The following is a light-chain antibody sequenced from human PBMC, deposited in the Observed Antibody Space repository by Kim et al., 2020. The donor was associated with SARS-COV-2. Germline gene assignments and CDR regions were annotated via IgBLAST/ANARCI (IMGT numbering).Light chain of an antibody. J-gene: IGLJ2*01. CDR3: SSYTTSSTVV. CDR1: SSDVGGYNY. CDR2: DVS. Sequence: QSVLTQPASVSESPGQSITISCTGTSSDVGGYNYVSWYQQHPDKAPKLMIYDVSNRPSGVSNRFSGSKSGNTASLTISGLQAEDEADYYCSSYTTSSTVVFGGGTQLTVL. V-gene: IGLV2-14*03.